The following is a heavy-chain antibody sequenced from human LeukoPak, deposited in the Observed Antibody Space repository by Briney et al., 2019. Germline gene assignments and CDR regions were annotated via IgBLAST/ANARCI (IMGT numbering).Heavy chain of an antibody. CDR1: GFTFSSYA. CDR2: ISSDGSNK. V-gene: IGHV3-30-3*01. J-gene: IGHJ5*02. Sequence: GGSLRLSCAASGFTFSSYAMSWVRQAPGKGLEWVAVISSDGSNKFYADSVKGRFTISSDNSKNTLYLQMNSLTAEDTAIYYCARDRSNCFDPWGQGTLVTVSS. CDR3: ARDRSNCFDP.